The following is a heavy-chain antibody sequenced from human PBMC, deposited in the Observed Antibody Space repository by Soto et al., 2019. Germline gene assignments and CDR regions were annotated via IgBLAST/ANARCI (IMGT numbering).Heavy chain of an antibody. D-gene: IGHD2-8*02. V-gene: IGHV1-46*01. J-gene: IGHJ6*02. CDR3: VRDQRVLTRKENYYYGMDI. CDR1: GYTFTSYY. CDR2: INPSGGST. Sequence: EASVQVSCKASGYTFTSYYMHWVRQAPGQGLDWMGIINPSGGSTSYAQKFQGRVTITRDISASTAYMELSSLRSEDTAVYYCVRDQRVLTRKENYYYGMDIWGQGTTVTVSS.